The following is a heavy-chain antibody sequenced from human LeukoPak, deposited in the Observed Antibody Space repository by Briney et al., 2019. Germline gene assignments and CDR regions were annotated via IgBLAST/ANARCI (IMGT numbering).Heavy chain of an antibody. J-gene: IGHJ5*02. Sequence: SETLSLTCTVSGGSISSYYWSWIRQPPGKGLEWIGYTYYSGSTNYNPSLKSRVTISVDTSKNQFSLKLSSVTAADTAVYYCARVTYCSSTSCGFDPWGQGTLVTVSS. CDR3: ARVTYCSSTSCGFDP. CDR2: TYYSGST. V-gene: IGHV4-59*01. D-gene: IGHD2-2*01. CDR1: GGSISSYY.